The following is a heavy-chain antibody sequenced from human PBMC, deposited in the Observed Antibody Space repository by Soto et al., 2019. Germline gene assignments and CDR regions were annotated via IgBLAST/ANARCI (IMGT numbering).Heavy chain of an antibody. Sequence: GSLRLSXPASRFILGANAISSVPQAPGKGLEWVSAISGSGGSTYYADSVKGRFTISRDNSKNTLYLQMNSLRAEETAVYYCAKFSHNYGMDVWGQGTTVTVSS. D-gene: IGHD2-21*01. CDR1: RFILGANA. J-gene: IGHJ6*02. V-gene: IGHV3-23*01. CDR2: ISGSGGST. CDR3: AKFSHNYGMDV.